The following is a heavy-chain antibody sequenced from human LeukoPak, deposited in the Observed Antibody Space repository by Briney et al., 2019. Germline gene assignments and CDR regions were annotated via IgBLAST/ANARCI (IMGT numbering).Heavy chain of an antibody. Sequence: SVKVSCKASGFTFTSSAMQWVRQARGQRLEWIGWIVVGSGNTNYAQKFQERVTITRDMSTSTAYMELSSLRSEDTAVYYCAADVMATTESYYGMDVWGQGTTVTVSS. CDR2: IVVGSGNT. D-gene: IGHD5-12*01. CDR3: AADVMATTESYYGMDV. V-gene: IGHV1-58*02. J-gene: IGHJ6*02. CDR1: GFTFTSSA.